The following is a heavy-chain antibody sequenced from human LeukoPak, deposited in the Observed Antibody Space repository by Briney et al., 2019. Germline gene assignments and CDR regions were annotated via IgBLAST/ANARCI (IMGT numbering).Heavy chain of an antibody. CDR3: ARGGDIVVVPAARYGDY. CDR2: INHSGST. V-gene: IGHV4-34*01. CDR1: GGSFSGYY. Sequence: SETLSLTCAVYGGSFSGYYWSWICQPPGKGLEWIGEINHSGSTNYNPSLKSRVTISVDTSKNQFSLKLSSVTAADTAVYYCARGGDIVVVPAARYGDYWGQGTLVTVSS. J-gene: IGHJ4*02. D-gene: IGHD2-2*01.